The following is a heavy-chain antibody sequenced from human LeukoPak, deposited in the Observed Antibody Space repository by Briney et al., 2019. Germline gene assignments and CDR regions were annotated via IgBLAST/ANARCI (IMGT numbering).Heavy chain of an antibody. CDR3: ARDFTIFGVAQTDY. J-gene: IGHJ4*02. CDR1: GYTFNSYG. D-gene: IGHD3-3*01. V-gene: IGHV1-18*01. CDR2: ISAYNGNT. Sequence: GASVKVSCKASGYTFNSYGISWVRQAPGQGLEWMGWISAYNGNTNYAQKLRGRVTMTTDTSTSTAYMELRSLRSDDTAVYYCARDFTIFGVAQTDYWGLGTLVTVSS.